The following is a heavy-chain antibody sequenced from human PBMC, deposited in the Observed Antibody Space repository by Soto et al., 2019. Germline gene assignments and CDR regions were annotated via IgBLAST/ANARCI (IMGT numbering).Heavy chain of an antibody. CDR1: GFTFSDYY. CDR2: ISSRGSSI. D-gene: IGHD3-3*01. J-gene: IGHJ6*02. V-gene: IGHV3-11*01. CDR3: ARGYYDFWSGYYISPYGMDV. Sequence: GGSLRLSCVVSGFTFSDYYMSWIRQAPGKGLEWVSYISSRGSSIYYADSVKGRFTISRDNAKNSLYLQMNGLRAADTAVYYCARGYYDFWSGYYISPYGMDVWGQGTTVTVSS.